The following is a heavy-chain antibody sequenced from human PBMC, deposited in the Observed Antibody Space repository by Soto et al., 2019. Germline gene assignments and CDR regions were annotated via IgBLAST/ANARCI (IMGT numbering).Heavy chain of an antibody. Sequence: PSETLSLTCAVSSGSISSSNWWSWVRQPPGKGLEWIGEIYHSGSTNYNPSLKSRVTISVDKSKNQFSLKLSSVTAADTAVYYCASSGYCSGGSCAPGFDPWGQGTLVTVSS. CDR2: IYHSGST. D-gene: IGHD2-15*01. CDR3: ASSGYCSGGSCAPGFDP. V-gene: IGHV4-4*02. CDR1: SGSISSSNW. J-gene: IGHJ5*02.